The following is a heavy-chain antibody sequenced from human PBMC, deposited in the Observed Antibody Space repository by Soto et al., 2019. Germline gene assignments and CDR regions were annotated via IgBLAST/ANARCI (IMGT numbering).Heavy chain of an antibody. CDR3: ARDRSSSWDYSGYYYGMDV. Sequence: PSETLSLTCAVYGGSFSGYYWSWIRQPPGKGLEWIGEINHSGSTNYNPSLKSRVTISVDTSKNQFSLRLGYVTAADTAVYYCARDRSSSWDYSGYYYGMDVWGQGTTVTVSS. CDR2: INHSGST. V-gene: IGHV4-34*01. J-gene: IGHJ6*02. D-gene: IGHD6-13*01. CDR1: GGSFSGYY.